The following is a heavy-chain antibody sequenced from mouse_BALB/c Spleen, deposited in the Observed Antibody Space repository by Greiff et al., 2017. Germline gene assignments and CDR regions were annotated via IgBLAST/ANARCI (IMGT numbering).Heavy chain of an antibody. Sequence: QVQLQQPGAELVKPGAPVKLSCKASGYTFTSYWMNWVKQRPGRGLEWIGRIDPSDSETHYNQKFKDKATLTVDKSSSTAYIQLSSLTSEDSAVYYCARSGQLGLPYYFDYWGQGTTLTVSS. D-gene: IGHD3-1*01. V-gene: IGHV1-69*02. CDR2: IDPSDSET. CDR1: GYTFTSYW. CDR3: ARSGQLGLPYYFDY. J-gene: IGHJ2*01.